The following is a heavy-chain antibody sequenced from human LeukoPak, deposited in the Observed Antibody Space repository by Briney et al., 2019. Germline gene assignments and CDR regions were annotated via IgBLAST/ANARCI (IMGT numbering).Heavy chain of an antibody. CDR3: ARTYYYDSSGYYYGY. V-gene: IGHV1-2*02. CDR2: INPNSGGT. D-gene: IGHD3-22*01. J-gene: IGHJ4*02. Sequence: ASVKVSCKASGYTFTGYYMRWVRQAPGQGLEWMGWINPNSGGTNYAQKFQGRVTMTRDTSISTACMELSRLRSDDTAVYYCARTYYYDSSGYYYGYWGQGTLVTVSS. CDR1: GYTFTGYY.